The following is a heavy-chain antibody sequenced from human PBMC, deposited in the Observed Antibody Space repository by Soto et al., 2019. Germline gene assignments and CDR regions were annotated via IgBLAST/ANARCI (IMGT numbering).Heavy chain of an antibody. V-gene: IGHV4-30-4*01. D-gene: IGHD1-1*01. CDR2: IYYSGST. CDR3: ARLDLNGMDV. CDR1: GGSISSGDYY. Sequence: SETLSLTCTVSGGSISSGDYYWSWIRQPPGKGLEWIGYIYYSGSTYYNPSLKSRVTISVDTSKNQFSLKLSSVTAADTAVYYCARLDLNGMDVWGQGTTVTVYS. J-gene: IGHJ6*02.